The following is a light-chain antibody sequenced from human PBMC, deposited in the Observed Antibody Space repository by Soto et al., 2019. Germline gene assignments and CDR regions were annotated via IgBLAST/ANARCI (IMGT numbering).Light chain of an antibody. V-gene: IGKV3-20*01. CDR2: GAS. Sequence: EIVLTQSPGTLSLSPGERATLSCRASQSVSNNYLAWYQQKPGQAPRLLIYGASNRATGIPDRFSGSESRTDFTLTISRLEPEDFAVYFCHQYGSSGTFGQGTKVEI. CDR1: QSVSNNY. CDR3: HQYGSSGT. J-gene: IGKJ1*01.